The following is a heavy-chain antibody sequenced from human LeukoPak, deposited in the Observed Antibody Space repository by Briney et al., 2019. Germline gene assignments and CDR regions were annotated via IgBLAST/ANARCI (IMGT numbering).Heavy chain of an antibody. D-gene: IGHD6-13*01. CDR3: AKEPAGIAAAGTDWFDP. CDR2: ISRSSSTI. Sequence: GGSLRLSCAASGFTFSSYSMHWVRQAPGKGLEWVSYISRSSSTIYYADSMKGRFTISRDNAKNSLYLQMNSLRAEDTAVYYCAKEPAGIAAAGTDWFDPWGQGTLVTVSS. CDR1: GFTFSSYS. V-gene: IGHV3-48*04. J-gene: IGHJ5*02.